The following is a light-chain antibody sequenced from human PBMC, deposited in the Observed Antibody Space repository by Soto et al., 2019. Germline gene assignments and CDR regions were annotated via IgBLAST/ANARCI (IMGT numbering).Light chain of an antibody. CDR3: QLYGVSPKT. J-gene: IGKJ1*01. CDR1: QTLTNTS. V-gene: IGKV3-20*01. Sequence: EFVLTQSPGTLSLSPGERATLSCRASQTLTNTSLAWYQQKPGQAPRLLIFDASTRATGIPDRFSGSGSGTDFTLTISRLEPEDFAVYCCQLYGVSPKTFGQGTNVEVK. CDR2: DAS.